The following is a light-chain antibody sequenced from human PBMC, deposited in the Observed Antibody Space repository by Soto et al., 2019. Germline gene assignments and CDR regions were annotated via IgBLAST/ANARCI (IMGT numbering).Light chain of an antibody. V-gene: IGKV3-20*01. J-gene: IGKJ1*01. CDR2: GAS. Sequence: EIVLTQSPGTLSLSPGERATLSCRASQSVSSSYLAWYQQTPGQAPRLLIYGASSRATGIPDRFSGSGSGTDFTLTISRLEAEDFAVYYCQQYGSSAWTFCQGTKVEIK. CDR1: QSVSSSY. CDR3: QQYGSSAWT.